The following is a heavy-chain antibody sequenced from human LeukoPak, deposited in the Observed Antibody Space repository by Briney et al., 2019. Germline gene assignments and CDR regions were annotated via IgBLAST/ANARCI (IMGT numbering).Heavy chain of an antibody. J-gene: IGHJ6*03. CDR1: GYSISSGYY. CDR3: ARVKDPGGYYYYYYMDV. V-gene: IGHV4-38-2*02. D-gene: IGHD3-16*01. CDR2: IYHSGST. Sequence: KPSETLSLTCTVSGYSISSGYYWGWIRQPPGKGLEWIGSIYHSGSTNYNPSLKSRVAISVDTSKNQFSLKLTSVTAADTAVYYCARVKDPGGYYYYYYMDVWGKGTTVTVSS.